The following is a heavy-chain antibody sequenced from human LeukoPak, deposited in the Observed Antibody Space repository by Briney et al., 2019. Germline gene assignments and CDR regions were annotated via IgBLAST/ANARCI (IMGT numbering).Heavy chain of an antibody. CDR3: ARGVVASGGNDFDY. D-gene: IGHD4-23*01. CDR1: GYSISSGYY. Sequence: SETLSLTCTVSGYSISSGYYWGWIRQPPGKGLEWIGSIYHSGSTYYNPSLKSRVTISVDTSKNQFSLKLSSVTAADTAVYYCARGVVASGGNDFDYWGQGTLVTVSS. J-gene: IGHJ4*02. CDR2: IYHSGST. V-gene: IGHV4-38-2*02.